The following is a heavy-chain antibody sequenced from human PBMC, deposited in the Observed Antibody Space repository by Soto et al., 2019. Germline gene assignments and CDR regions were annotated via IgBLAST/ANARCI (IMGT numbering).Heavy chain of an antibody. CDR3: ARDENFDFWLPRDGFDI. CDR1: ESTFSSFG. CDR2: ISYDGSNK. J-gene: IGHJ3*02. Sequence: QVQLVESGGGVVQPGRSLRLSCATSESTFSSFGMHWVRQAPGKGLEWVAVISYDGSNKYYADSVKGRFTISRDNSKNTMYLQINSLRADDTAVYYCARDENFDFWLPRDGFDIWGQGIMVTVSS. V-gene: IGHV3-30*19. D-gene: IGHD3-3*01.